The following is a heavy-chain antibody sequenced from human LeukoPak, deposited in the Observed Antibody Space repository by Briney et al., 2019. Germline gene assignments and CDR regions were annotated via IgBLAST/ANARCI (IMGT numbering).Heavy chain of an antibody. CDR3: ARDWQELRYFDGGGMDV. V-gene: IGHV3-23*01. J-gene: IGHJ6*02. Sequence: PGGSLRLSCVASGFTFSSYAMTWVRQAPGKGLEWVSTIGASGGGTFYADSVKGRFTISRDNSKNTLYLQMNSLRAEDTAVYYCARDWQELRYFDGGGMDVWGQGTTVTVSS. CDR1: GFTFSSYA. D-gene: IGHD3-9*01. CDR2: IGASGGGT.